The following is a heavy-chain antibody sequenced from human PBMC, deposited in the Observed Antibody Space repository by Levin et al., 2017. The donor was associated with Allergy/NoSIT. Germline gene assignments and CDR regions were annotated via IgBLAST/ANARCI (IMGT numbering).Heavy chain of an antibody. Sequence: ASVKVSCKASGGTFSSYAISWVRQAPGQGLEWMGGIIPIFGTANYAQKFQGRVTITADESTSTAYMELSSLRSEDTAVYYCARATLAFDCSSTSCYNPGGDGAFDIWGQGTMVTVSS. CDR2: IIPIFGTA. J-gene: IGHJ3*02. CDR3: ARATLAFDCSSTSCYNPGGDGAFDI. CDR1: GGTFSSYA. V-gene: IGHV1-69*13. D-gene: IGHD2-2*02.